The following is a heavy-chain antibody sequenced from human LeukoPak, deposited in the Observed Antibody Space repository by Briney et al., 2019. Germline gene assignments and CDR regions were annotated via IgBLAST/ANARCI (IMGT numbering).Heavy chain of an antibody. Sequence: GESLKISCKGSGYNFTNNWIGWVRQMPGKGLEWMGIIYPGDSDTRYSPSFQGQVTISADKSISTAYLQWISLKASDTAIYYCARAYRPHNSDYYNFDYWGQGTLVTVSS. CDR1: GYNFTNNW. D-gene: IGHD2-21*02. CDR2: IYPGDSDT. J-gene: IGHJ4*02. CDR3: ARAYRPHNSDYYNFDY. V-gene: IGHV5-51*01.